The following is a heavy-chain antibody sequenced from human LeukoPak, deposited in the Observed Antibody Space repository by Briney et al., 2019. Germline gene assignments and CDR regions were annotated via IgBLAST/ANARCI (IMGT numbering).Heavy chain of an antibody. Sequence: SETLSLTCTVSGGSISSYYWSWIRQPPGKGLEWIGYIFYSGSTNYNPSLKSRVTISVDTSKNQFSLKLSSVTAADTAVYYCASSLAANDLLDYWGQGTLVTVSS. V-gene: IGHV4-59*12. CDR1: GGSISSYY. CDR2: IFYSGST. J-gene: IGHJ4*02. CDR3: ASSLAANDLLDY. D-gene: IGHD2-15*01.